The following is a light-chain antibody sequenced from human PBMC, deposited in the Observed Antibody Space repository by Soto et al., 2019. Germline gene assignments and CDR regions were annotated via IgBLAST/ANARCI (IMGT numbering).Light chain of an antibody. CDR2: DNE. CDR3: ASWDGSLDALV. Sequence: QSVLTQPPSVSGAPGQKVTISCSGSSSNIGGHYVASYLQLPGTAPKLLIYDNEKRPSGIPDRFSGSKSGTSATLDITGLQTEDEAHYYCASWDGSLDALVFGGGTKLTVL. V-gene: IGLV1-51*01. J-gene: IGLJ2*01. CDR1: SSNIGGHY.